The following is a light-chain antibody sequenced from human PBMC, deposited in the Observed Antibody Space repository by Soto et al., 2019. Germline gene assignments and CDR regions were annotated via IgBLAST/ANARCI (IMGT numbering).Light chain of an antibody. CDR2: DAS. CDR1: QSVRYS. CDR3: QQNKDWPGT. V-gene: IGKV3-15*01. J-gene: IGKJ1*01. Sequence: EILMTQSPATLSVSPGESVTFSCRASQSVRYSLGWYQQKPGQAPRLLIYDASIRAPGIPVRFSGSGSGTLFTLTISSLQAEDVGFYYCQQNKDWPGTFGQGTKVEIK.